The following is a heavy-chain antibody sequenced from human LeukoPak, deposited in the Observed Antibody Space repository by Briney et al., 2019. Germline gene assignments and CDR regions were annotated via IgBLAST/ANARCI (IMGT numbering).Heavy chain of an antibody. D-gene: IGHD1-1*01. J-gene: IGHJ4*02. V-gene: IGHV4-39*02. Sequence: PSETLSLTCTVSGDSISSSSYYGGWIRQSPGKGLEWIGSIYYSGSTYNNPSLKSRVIMSVDTSKNQISLRLSSVTAADTAVYYCARVSVQTGTTDHWGQGTLVTVSS. CDR1: GDSISSSSYY. CDR2: IYYSGST. CDR3: ARVSVQTGTTDH.